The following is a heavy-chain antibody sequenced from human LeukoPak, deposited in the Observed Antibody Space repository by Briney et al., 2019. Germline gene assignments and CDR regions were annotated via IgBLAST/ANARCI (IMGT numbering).Heavy chain of an antibody. D-gene: IGHD6-19*01. Sequence: ASVKVSCKASGYTFTSYGISWGRQAPGQGLEWMGWISGHNGNTNYAQKLQGRFTMTTDTSTSTAYMELRSLRSDDTAVYYCARDLKRGYSSGRYSWGTGSSNDYWGQGTLVTVSS. CDR2: ISGHNGNT. CDR1: GYTFTSYG. CDR3: ARDLKRGYSSGRYSWGTGSSNDY. J-gene: IGHJ4*02. V-gene: IGHV1-18*01.